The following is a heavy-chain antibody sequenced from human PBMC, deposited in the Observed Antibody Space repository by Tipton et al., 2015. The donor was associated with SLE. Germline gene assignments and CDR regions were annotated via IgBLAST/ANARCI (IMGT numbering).Heavy chain of an antibody. Sequence: SLRLSCAFSGSSLSSNFMHWVRQAPGKGLVWVARTNEDGSITSYEASVKGRFTISRDNAKNTLYLQMNSLRAEDTALYYCARGIDPSSSRISDYWGQGTLVSVSS. V-gene: IGHV3-74*01. D-gene: IGHD6-19*01. CDR2: TNEDGSIT. CDR3: ARGIDPSSSRISDY. CDR1: GSSLSSNF. J-gene: IGHJ4*02.